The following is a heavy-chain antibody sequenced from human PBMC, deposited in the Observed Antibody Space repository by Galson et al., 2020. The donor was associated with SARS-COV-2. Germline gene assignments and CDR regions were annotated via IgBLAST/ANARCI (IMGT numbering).Heavy chain of an antibody. D-gene: IGHD4-17*01. CDR3: ARDGDDYGDYDAFDI. CDR2: ISYDGSNK. CDR1: GFTFSSYA. V-gene: IGHV3-30-3*01. J-gene: IGHJ3*02. Sequence: GESLKISCAASGFTFSSYAMHWVRQAPGKGLEWVAVISYDGSNKYYADSVKGRFTISRDNSKNTLYLQMNSLRAEDTAVYYCARDGDDYGDYDAFDIWGQGTMVTVSS.